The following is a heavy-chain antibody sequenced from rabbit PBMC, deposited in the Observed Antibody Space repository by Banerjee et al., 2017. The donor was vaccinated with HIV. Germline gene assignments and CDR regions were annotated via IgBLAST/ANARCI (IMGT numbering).Heavy chain of an antibody. CDR3: SRGYGSGDGYYVTLTRLDL. D-gene: IGHD1-1*01. Sequence: QEQLVESGGGLVQPEGSLTLTCTASGFTISSSYYMCWVRQAPGKGLEWIGCIYTGNGNTYYASWAKGRFTITKTSSTTVTLQMTSLTAADTATYFCSRGYGSGDGYYVTLTRLDLWGPGTLVTVS. V-gene: IGHV1S45*01. CDR2: IYTGNGNT. J-gene: IGHJ3*01. CDR1: GFTISSSYY.